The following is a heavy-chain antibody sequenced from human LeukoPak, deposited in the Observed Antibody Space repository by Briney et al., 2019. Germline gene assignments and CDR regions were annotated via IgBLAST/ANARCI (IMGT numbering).Heavy chain of an antibody. V-gene: IGHV4-59*08. J-gene: IGHJ4*02. CDR1: GGSISSYY. D-gene: IGHD5-12*01. CDR3: ATSGSTKRYFDY. Sequence: SETLSLTCTVSGGSISSYYWSWIRQPPGKGLEWIGYIYYSGSTNYNPSLKSRVTISVDTSKNQFSLKLSSVTDADTAVYYCATSGSTKRYFDYWGQGTLVTVSS. CDR2: IYYSGST.